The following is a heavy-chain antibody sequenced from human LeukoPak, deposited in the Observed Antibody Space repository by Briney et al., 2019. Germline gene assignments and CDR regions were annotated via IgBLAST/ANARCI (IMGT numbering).Heavy chain of an antibody. J-gene: IGHJ5*02. Sequence: ASVKVSCKASGYTFTSYGITWVRQAPGGRLEWMGWISAYNGKTNYAQKFQGRVTMTTDTSTSTAYMEVSSLISDDTAVYYCARDKVATPTTLAFDPWGQGTLVTVSS. V-gene: IGHV1-18*01. CDR3: ARDKVATPTTLAFDP. D-gene: IGHD5-12*01. CDR1: GYTFTSYG. CDR2: ISAYNGKT.